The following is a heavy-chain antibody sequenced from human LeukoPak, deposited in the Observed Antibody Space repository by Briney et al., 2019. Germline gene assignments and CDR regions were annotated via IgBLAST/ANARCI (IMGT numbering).Heavy chain of an antibody. CDR1: GYTFSGHY. CDR3: ARDTYGGSYFPLPY. Sequence: ASVKVSCKASGYTFSGHYVHWVRQAPGQGLEWMGWLSPKSGATKYAQKFQGRVTLTRDLSLSTAYMELNSLTSDDTAVYYCARDTYGGSYFPLPYWGQGALVTVSS. CDR2: LSPKSGAT. V-gene: IGHV1-2*02. J-gene: IGHJ4*02. D-gene: IGHD1-26*01.